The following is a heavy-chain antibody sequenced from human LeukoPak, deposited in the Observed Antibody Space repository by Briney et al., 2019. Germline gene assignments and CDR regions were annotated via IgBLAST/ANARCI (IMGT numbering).Heavy chain of an antibody. V-gene: IGHV3-20*04. CDR2: INWNGGST. Sequence: GGSLRLSCAASGFTFDDYGMSWVRQAPGKGLEWVSGINWNGGSTGYADSVKGRFTISRDNAKNSLYLQMNSLRAEDTALYYCARVMEWELLFAIDYWGQGTLVTVSS. CDR3: ARVMEWELLFAIDY. CDR1: GFTFDDYG. D-gene: IGHD1-26*01. J-gene: IGHJ4*02.